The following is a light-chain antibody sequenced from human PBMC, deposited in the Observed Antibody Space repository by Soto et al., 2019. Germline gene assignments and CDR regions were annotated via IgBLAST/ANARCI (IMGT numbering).Light chain of an antibody. J-gene: IGLJ1*01. CDR3: CSDAGSYTFYV. CDR2: DVS. V-gene: IGLV2-11*01. CDR1: SSDVGGYNY. Sequence: QSALTQPRSVSGSPGQSVTISCTGTSSDVGGYNYVSWYQQHPGKAPRLMIYDVSKRPSGVPDRFSGSKSGNTASLTISGLQAEDEADYYCCSDAGSYTFYVFGIGTKLTVL.